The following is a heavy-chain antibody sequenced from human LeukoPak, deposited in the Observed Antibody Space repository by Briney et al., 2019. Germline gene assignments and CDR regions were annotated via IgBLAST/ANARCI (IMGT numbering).Heavy chain of an antibody. Sequence: SVKVSCKASGYTFTSYGISWVRQAPGQGLEWMGGIIPIFGTANYAQKFQGRVTITTDESTSTAYMELSSLRSEDTAVYYCARDWGFGEPFGYWGQGTLVTVSS. CDR2: IIPIFGTA. CDR3: ARDWGFGEPFGY. CDR1: GYTFTSYG. V-gene: IGHV1-69*05. D-gene: IGHD3-10*01. J-gene: IGHJ4*02.